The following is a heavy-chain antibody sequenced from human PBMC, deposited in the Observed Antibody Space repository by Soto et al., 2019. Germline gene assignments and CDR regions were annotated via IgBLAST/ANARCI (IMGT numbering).Heavy chain of an antibody. CDR3: ATEEYSYGRLAVYYGMDV. J-gene: IGHJ6*02. CDR2: IYYSGST. Sequence: SETLSLTCTVSGGSVSSGSYYWRWIRQPPGKGLEWIGYIYYSGSTNYNPSLKSRVTISVDTSKNQFSLKLSSVTAADTAVYYCATEEYSYGRLAVYYGMDVWGQGTTVTVSS. CDR1: GGSVSSGSYY. V-gene: IGHV4-61*01. D-gene: IGHD5-18*01.